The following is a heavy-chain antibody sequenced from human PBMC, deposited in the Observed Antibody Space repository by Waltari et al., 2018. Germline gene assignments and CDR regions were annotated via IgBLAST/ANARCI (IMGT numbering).Heavy chain of an antibody. Sequence: QVQLQESGPGLVKPSGTLALPFVVYGGSISSGNWWSWVRQPPGKGLEWFGEIYHSGSTNYNPSLKSRLSISLDKSKNQFSLNLSSVTAADTAVYYCARDRGLRGGYDSWGQETLVTVSS. J-gene: IGHJ5*02. CDR1: GGSISSGNW. D-gene: IGHD5-12*01. V-gene: IGHV4-4*02. CDR2: IYHSGST. CDR3: ARDRGLRGGYDS.